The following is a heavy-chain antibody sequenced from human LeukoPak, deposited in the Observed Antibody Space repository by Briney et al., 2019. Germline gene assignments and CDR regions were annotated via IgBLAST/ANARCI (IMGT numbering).Heavy chain of an antibody. CDR3: ARDLRPSNAFDI. D-gene: IGHD6-6*01. CDR1: GGSISSYY. V-gene: IGHV4-59*01. J-gene: IGHJ3*02. CDR2: IYYSGST. Sequence: PSETLSLTCTGSGGSISSYYWSWIRQPPGKGLEWIGYIYYSGSTNYNPSLKSRVTISVDTSKNQFSLKLSSVTAADTAVYYCARDLRPSNAFDIWGQGTMVTVSS.